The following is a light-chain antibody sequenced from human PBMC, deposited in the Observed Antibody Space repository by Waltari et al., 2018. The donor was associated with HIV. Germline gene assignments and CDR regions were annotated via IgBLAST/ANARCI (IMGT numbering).Light chain of an antibody. Sequence: QSALTQPASVSGSPGQSITISCTGTRSDVGSYNLVSWYQQHPGKAPKLMIYEVSKRPSGGSNRFSGSKSDSTAALTISGLQAEDEADYYCCSYAAGTTWVFGGGTSLTVL. CDR1: RSDVGSYNL. J-gene: IGLJ3*02. CDR2: EVS. V-gene: IGLV2-23*02. CDR3: CSYAAGTTWV.